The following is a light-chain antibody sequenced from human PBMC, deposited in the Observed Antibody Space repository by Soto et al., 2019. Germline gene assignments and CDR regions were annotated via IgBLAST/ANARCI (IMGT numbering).Light chain of an antibody. V-gene: IGKV3-15*01. CDR3: QHYVTWPLA. J-gene: IGKJ4*01. CDR1: RGIGST. CDR2: DTS. Sequence: EVVMTQSPATLSVSPGERATLSCRASRGIGSTLAWYQQKPGQTPRLLIYDTSTRATGVPARFIGSASGTEFTLTITSLQSEDFANYYCQHYVTWPLAFGGGTRVENK.